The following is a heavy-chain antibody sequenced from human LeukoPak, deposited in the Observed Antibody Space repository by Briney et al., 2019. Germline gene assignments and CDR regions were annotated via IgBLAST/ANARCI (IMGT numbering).Heavy chain of an antibody. D-gene: IGHD3-3*01. CDR3: ARGRRHYDFWSGYYTGFYYYGMDV. CDR2: IYYSGST. CDR1: GDPISSYY. Sequence: QTSETLSLTCTVSGDPISSYYWSWIRQPPGKGLEWIGYIYYSGSTNYNPSLKSRVTISVDTSKNQFSLKLNSVTAADTAVYYCARGRRHYDFWSGYYTGFYYYGMDVWGQGTTVTVSS. V-gene: IGHV4-59*12. J-gene: IGHJ6*02.